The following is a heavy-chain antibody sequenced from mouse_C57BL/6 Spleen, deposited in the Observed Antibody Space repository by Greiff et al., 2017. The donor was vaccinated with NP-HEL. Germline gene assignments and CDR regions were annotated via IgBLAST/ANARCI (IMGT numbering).Heavy chain of an antibody. CDR1: GYTFTSYW. D-gene: IGHD2-4*01. CDR3: ARAASYDYDEGDYYAMDY. CDR2: IYPGSGST. Sequence: QVQLQQPGAELVKPGASVKMSCKASGYTFTSYWITWVKQRPGQGLEWIGDIYPGSGSTNYNEKFKSKATLTVDTSSSTAYMQLSSLTSEDSAVYYCARAASYDYDEGDYYAMDYGGQGTSVTVSS. V-gene: IGHV1-55*01. J-gene: IGHJ4*01.